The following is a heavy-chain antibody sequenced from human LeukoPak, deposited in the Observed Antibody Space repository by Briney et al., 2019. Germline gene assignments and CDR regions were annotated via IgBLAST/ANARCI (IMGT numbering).Heavy chain of an antibody. Sequence: PSQTLSLTCTVSGGSISSSDYYWSWIRQPPGKGLEWIGYIYYSGSTYSNPSLKSRVTISIDTSKNQFSLRLSSVTAADTAVYYCARDPQYQLTLFDPWGQGTLVTVSS. V-gene: IGHV4-30-4*08. CDR3: ARDPQYQLTLFDP. CDR2: IYYSGST. CDR1: GGSISSSDYY. D-gene: IGHD2-2*01. J-gene: IGHJ5*02.